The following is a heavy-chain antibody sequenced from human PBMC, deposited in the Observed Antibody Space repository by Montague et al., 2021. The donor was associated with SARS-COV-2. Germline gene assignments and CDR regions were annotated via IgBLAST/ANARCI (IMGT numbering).Heavy chain of an antibody. CDR1: GFTFSSYS. CDR2: ICSSSSYI. V-gene: IGHV3-21*01. Sequence: SLRLSCAASGFTFSSYSMNWVRQAPGKGLEWVSSICSSSSYIYYADSVKGRFTISRDNAKNSLYLQMNSLRAEDTAVYYCARDDFRIAAAVFDYWGQGTLVTVSS. CDR3: ARDDFRIAAAVFDY. J-gene: IGHJ4*02. D-gene: IGHD6-13*01.